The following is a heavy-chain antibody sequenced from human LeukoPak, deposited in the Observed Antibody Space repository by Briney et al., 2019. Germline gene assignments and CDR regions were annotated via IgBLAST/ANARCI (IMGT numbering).Heavy chain of an antibody. CDR2: IYYSGST. V-gene: IGHV4-59*01. J-gene: IGHJ4*02. CDR1: GVPISSYY. CDR3: ARDRLNYYDSSGYLH. D-gene: IGHD3-22*01. Sequence: SETLPLTCTVSGVPISSYYWSWIRQPPGKGLEWIGYIYYSGSTNYNPSLKSRVTISVDTSKNQFSLKLSSVTAADTAVYYCARDRLNYYDSSGYLHWGQGTLVTVSS.